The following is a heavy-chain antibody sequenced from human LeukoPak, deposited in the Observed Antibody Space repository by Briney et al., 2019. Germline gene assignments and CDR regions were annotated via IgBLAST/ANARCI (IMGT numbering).Heavy chain of an antibody. Sequence: SGPTLVNPTQTLTLTCTFSGFSLSTSGMCVSWIRQPPGKALEWLARIDWDDDKYYSTSLKTRLTISKDTSKNQVVLTMTNMDPVDTATYYCARLIRGGDYGDHGFDYWGQGTLVTVSS. V-gene: IGHV2-70*11. CDR3: ARLIRGGDYGDHGFDY. J-gene: IGHJ4*02. CDR1: GFSLSTSGMC. CDR2: IDWDDDK. D-gene: IGHD4-17*01.